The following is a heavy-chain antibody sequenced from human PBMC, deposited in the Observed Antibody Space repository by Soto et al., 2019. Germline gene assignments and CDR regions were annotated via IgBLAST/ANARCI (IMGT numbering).Heavy chain of an antibody. D-gene: IGHD3-22*01. J-gene: IGHJ5*02. V-gene: IGHV1-69*08. CDR3: AGDPESHYNDSEASSYP. CDR1: GGTFSTYT. CDR2: IIPIIGLI. Sequence: QVQLVQSGAEVKKPGSSVKVSCKASGGTFSTYTITWVRQAPGQGLEWMGRIIPIIGLINYAQKFQGRVTISAAKFTGTAYMELTRLRSKDTAVSYCAGDPESHYNDSEASSYPWGKGTLVTVPS.